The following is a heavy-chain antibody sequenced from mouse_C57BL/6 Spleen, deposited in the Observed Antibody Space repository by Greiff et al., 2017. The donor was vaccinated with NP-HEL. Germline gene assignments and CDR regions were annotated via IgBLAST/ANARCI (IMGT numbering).Heavy chain of an antibody. CDR3: ARWDYGSKPPWYFDV. V-gene: IGHV1-55*01. Sequence: QLQQPGAELVKPGASVKMSCKASGYTFTSYWITWVKQRPGQGLEWIGDIYPGSGSTNYNEKFKSKATLTVDTSSSTAYMQLSSLTSEDSAVYYCARWDYGSKPPWYFDVWGTGTTVTVSS. J-gene: IGHJ1*03. CDR1: GYTFTSYW. D-gene: IGHD1-1*01. CDR2: IYPGSGST.